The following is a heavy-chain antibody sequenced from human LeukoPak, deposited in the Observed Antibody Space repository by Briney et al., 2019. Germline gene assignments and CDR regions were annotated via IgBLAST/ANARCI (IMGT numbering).Heavy chain of an antibody. CDR1: GFTFRSYV. J-gene: IGHJ1*01. D-gene: IGHD6-13*01. CDR3: ATEGFVVAAAGHIGYFQH. V-gene: IGHV3-33*01. Sequence: PGRSLRLSCTASGFTFRSYVMHWVRQAPGKGLEWVAVMWYDGSHQYNADSVKGRFTISRDNSKSTLYLQINSLRAEDTAVYYCATEGFVVAAAGHIGYFQHWGQGTLVTVSS. CDR2: MWYDGSHQ.